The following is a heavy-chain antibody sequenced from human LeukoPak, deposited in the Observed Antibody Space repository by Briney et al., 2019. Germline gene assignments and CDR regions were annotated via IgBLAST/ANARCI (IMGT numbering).Heavy chain of an antibody. J-gene: IGHJ5*02. V-gene: IGHV3-21*01. CDR1: GFTFSSYS. D-gene: IGHD6-13*01. Sequence: GGSLRLSCAASGFTFSSYSMNWVRQAPGKGLEWVSSISSSSTYIYYADSVKGRFTISRDNAKNSLYLQMNSLRAEDTAVYYCARAKRQQLVLGNWFDPWGQGTLVTVSS. CDR3: ARAKRQQLVLGNWFDP. CDR2: ISSSSTYI.